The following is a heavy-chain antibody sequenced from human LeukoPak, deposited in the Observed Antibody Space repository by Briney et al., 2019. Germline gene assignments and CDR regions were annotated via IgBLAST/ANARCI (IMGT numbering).Heavy chain of an antibody. J-gene: IGHJ4*02. D-gene: IGHD6-19*01. V-gene: IGHV4-38-2*01. Sequence: SEXLSLTCAVSGYSIGSGYYWGWIRQPPGKGLEWIGSIYYSGSTYYNPSLKSRVTISVDTSKNQFSLKLSSVTAADTAVYYCARHLLGGSGWSRIGDHYFDYWGQGTLVTVSS. CDR3: ARHLLGGSGWSRIGDHYFDY. CDR2: IYYSGST. CDR1: GYSIGSGYY.